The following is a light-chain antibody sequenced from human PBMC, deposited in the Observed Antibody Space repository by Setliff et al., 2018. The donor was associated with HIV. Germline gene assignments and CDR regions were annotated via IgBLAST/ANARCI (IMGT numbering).Light chain of an antibody. CDR1: SSNIGAGHD. Sequence: QSALTQPPSVSGAPGQRVTIFCTGSSSNIGAGHDVRWYQQFPGTAPKLLIYANSDRPSGVPDRFSGSKSGTSAFLAITGLQAEDEADYHCQSYDSSLSGWVFGEGTKVTVL. J-gene: IGLJ2*01. V-gene: IGLV1-40*01. CDR2: ANS. CDR3: QSYDSSLSGWV.